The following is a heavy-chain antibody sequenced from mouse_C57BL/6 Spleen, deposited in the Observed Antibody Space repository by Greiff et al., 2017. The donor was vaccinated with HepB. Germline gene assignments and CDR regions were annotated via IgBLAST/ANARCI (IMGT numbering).Heavy chain of an antibody. V-gene: IGHV1-69*01. J-gene: IGHJ2*01. CDR2: IDPSDSYT. CDR3: ASQLDY. CDR1: GYTFTSYW. Sequence: VQLKQPGAELVMPGASVKLSCKASGYTFTSYWMHWVKQRPGQGLEWIGEIDPSDSYTNYNQKFKGKSTLTVDKSSSTAYMQLSSLTSEDSAVYYCASQLDYWGQGTTLTVSS.